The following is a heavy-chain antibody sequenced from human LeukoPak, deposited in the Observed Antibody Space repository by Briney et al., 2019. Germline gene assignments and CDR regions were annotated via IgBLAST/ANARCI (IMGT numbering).Heavy chain of an antibody. CDR1: GYNFTRYP. J-gene: IGHJ5*02. CDR3: ARDLETYYYGPGSYPWFDP. Sequence: GASVKVSCKASGYNFTRYPMNWVRQAPGQGLEWMGWINTNTGNPTYAQGFTGRFVFSLDTSVSTAYLQISSLKAEDTAVYYCARDLETYYYGPGSYPWFDPWGQGTLVTVSS. V-gene: IGHV7-4-1*02. D-gene: IGHD3-10*01. CDR2: INTNTGNP.